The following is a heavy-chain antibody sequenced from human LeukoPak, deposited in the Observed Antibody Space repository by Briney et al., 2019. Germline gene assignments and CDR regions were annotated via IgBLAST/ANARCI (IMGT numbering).Heavy chain of an antibody. V-gene: IGHV3-74*01. CDR3: VIDGYYYYYMDV. CDR1: GFTFSSYW. CDR2: INSDGSST. Sequence: GGSLRLSCAASGFTFSSYWMHWVRQAPGKGLVWVSRINSDGSSTSYADSVKGRFTISRDNAKNTLYLQMNSLRAEDTAVYYCVIDGYYYYYMDVWGKGTTVTVSS. J-gene: IGHJ6*03.